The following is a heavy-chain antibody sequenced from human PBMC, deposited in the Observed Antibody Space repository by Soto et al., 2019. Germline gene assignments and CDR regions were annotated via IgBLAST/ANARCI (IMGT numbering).Heavy chain of an antibody. D-gene: IGHD3-3*01. CDR2: INPNSGGT. CDR1: GYTFTGYY. Sequence: ASVKVSCKASGYTFTGYYMHWVRQAPGQGLEWMGWINPNSGGTNYAQKFQGRVTMTRDTSISTAYMELSRLRSDDTAVYYCAIPHYDFWSGLYYWGQGALVTVSS. V-gene: IGHV1-2*02. J-gene: IGHJ4*02. CDR3: AIPHYDFWSGLYY.